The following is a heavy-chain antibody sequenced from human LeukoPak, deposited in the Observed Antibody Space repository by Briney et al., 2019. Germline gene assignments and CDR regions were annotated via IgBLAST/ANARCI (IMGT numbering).Heavy chain of an antibody. CDR1: GYTFTSSYD. CDR3: ARENVNRGSSWGYDYFGMDV. CDR2: MNPYSGIT. J-gene: IGHJ6*02. V-gene: IGHV1-8*01. D-gene: IGHD6-13*01. Sequence: GASVKVSCKASGYTFTSSYDINRVRQAPGQGLEWMGWMNPYSGITGYPQKFQGRVTMTRDTSISTAYMELSSLTSEDTAVYFCARENVNRGSSWGYDYFGMDVWGQGTAVTVSS.